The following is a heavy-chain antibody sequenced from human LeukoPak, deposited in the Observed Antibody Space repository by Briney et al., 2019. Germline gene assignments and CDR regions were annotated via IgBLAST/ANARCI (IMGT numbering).Heavy chain of an antibody. CDR3: ASYYYDSSGYYYEDY. J-gene: IGHJ4*02. CDR2: INHSGST. V-gene: IGHV4-34*01. CDR1: GGSFSGYY. Sequence: SETLSLTCAVYGGSFSGYYWSWIRQPPGKGLEWIGEINHSGSTNYNPSLRSRVTISVDTSKNQFSLKLSSVTAADTAVYYCASYYYDSSGYYYEDYWGQGTLVTVSS. D-gene: IGHD3-22*01.